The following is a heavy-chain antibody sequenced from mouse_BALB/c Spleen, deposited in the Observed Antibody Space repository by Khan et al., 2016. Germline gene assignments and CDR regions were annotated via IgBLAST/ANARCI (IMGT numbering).Heavy chain of an antibody. CDR2: IYPGDGDT. CDR1: GYTFTSYW. V-gene: IGHV1-87*01. Sequence: QVQLQQSGAELARPGASVKLSCKASGYTFTSYWMQWVKQRPGQGLEWIGAIYPGDGDTRYTQKFKGKATLTADKFYSTAYMQLSSLASDVSAFYYCARYGKGFYFDSWGQGTTLTVSS. J-gene: IGHJ2*01. CDR3: ARYGKGFYFDS. D-gene: IGHD2-1*01.